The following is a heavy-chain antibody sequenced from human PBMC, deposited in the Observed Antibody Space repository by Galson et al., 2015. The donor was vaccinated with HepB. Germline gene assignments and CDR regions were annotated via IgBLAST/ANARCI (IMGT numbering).Heavy chain of an antibody. CDR3: AKVRRHKSINRDIVVVPAAISDSSQYYFDY. V-gene: IGHV3-23*01. CDR2: ISGSGGST. D-gene: IGHD2-2*01. J-gene: IGHJ4*02. CDR1: GFTFSSHA. Sequence: SLRLSCAAYGFTFSSHAMSWVRQAPGKGLEWVSAISGSGGSTYYADSVKGRFTISRDNSKNTLYLQMNSLRAEDTAVYYCAKVRRHKSINRDIVVVPAAISDSSQYYFDYWGQGTLVTVSS.